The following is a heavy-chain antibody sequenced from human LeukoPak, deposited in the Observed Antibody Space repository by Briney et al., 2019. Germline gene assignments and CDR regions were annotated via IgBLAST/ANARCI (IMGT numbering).Heavy chain of an antibody. Sequence: PGGSLRLSCAASGFTFSGTAMHWVRQAPGKGLEWVAVISYDGSNKYYADSVKGRFTISRGNSKNTLYLQMTSLRAEDTAVYYCARRAGAYSRPYDYWGQGTLVTVSS. V-gene: IGHV3-30*14. D-gene: IGHD4/OR15-4a*01. CDR2: ISYDGSNK. CDR1: GFTFSGTA. J-gene: IGHJ4*02. CDR3: ARRAGAYSRPYDY.